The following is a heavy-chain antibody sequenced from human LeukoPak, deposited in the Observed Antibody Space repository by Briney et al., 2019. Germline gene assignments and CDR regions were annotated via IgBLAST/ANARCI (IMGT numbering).Heavy chain of an antibody. V-gene: IGHV3-53*01. J-gene: IGHJ4*02. Sequence: PGGSLRLSCAASGFTFSSFGMHWVRQAPGKGLEWVSVIYSGGNTYYADSVKGRFTISRDNSKNTLYLQMNSLKAEDTAVYYCARGSGYYDPLDYWGQGSLVTVSS. D-gene: IGHD3-22*01. CDR2: IYSGGNT. CDR3: ARGSGYYDPLDY. CDR1: GFTFSSFG.